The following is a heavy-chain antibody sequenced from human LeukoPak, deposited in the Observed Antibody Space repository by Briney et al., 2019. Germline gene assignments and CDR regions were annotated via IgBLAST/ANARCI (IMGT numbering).Heavy chain of an antibody. J-gene: IGHJ4*02. CDR1: GFTFSSYG. CDR2: INWNGGST. V-gene: IGHV3-20*04. Sequence: GGSLRLSCAASGFTFSSYGMHWVRQAPGKGLEWVSGINWNGGSTGYADSVKGRFTISRDNAKNSLYLQMNSLRAEDTALYYCARAKGLSRTPYFDYWGQGTLVTVSS. CDR3: ARAKGLSRTPYFDY. D-gene: IGHD4-23*01.